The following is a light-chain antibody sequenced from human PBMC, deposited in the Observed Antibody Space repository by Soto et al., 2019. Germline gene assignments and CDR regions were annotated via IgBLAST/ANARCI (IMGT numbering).Light chain of an antibody. V-gene: IGLV1-44*01. CDR1: SSNIGSNT. CDR2: SNN. CDR3: AVWDDSLNGHYV. J-gene: IGLJ1*01. Sequence: QSVLTQPPSASGTPGQRVTISCSGSSSNIGSNTVNWYQQLPGTAPKLLIYSNNQRPSGVPDRFSGSKSGTSASLAISGLQSEDEADYYCAVWDDSLNGHYVFATATKVTVL.